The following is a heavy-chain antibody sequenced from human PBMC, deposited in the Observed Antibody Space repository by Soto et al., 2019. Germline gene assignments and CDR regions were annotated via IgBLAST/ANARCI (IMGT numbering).Heavy chain of an antibody. J-gene: IGHJ4*02. CDR3: ARERVLMLEVVTPYLDF. Sequence: PGGSLRLSCEVSGFTFNNYAFHWVRQAPGTGLEWLAVISFGGSNKFYADSVKGRFTTSRDNSKNTVFLQVTSLRPDDRAVYYCARERVLMLEVVTPYLDFWGPGTLVTVSS. CDR1: GFTFNNYA. CDR2: ISFGGSNK. D-gene: IGHD3-16*01. V-gene: IGHV3-30-3*01.